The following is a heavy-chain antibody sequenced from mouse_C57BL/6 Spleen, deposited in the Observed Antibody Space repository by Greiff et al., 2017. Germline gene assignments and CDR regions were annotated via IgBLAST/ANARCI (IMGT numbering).Heavy chain of an antibody. CDR3: ARGGSSYFDY. CDR2: IDPSDSYT. CDR1: GYTFTSYW. Sequence: QVQLQQPGAELVKPGASVKLSCKASGYTFTSYWMQWVKQRPGQGLEWIGEIDPSDSYTNYNQKFEGKATLTVDTSSSTAYMQLSSLTSEDSAVYYCARGGSSYFDYWGQGTTLTVSS. V-gene: IGHV1-50*01. D-gene: IGHD1-1*02. J-gene: IGHJ2*01.